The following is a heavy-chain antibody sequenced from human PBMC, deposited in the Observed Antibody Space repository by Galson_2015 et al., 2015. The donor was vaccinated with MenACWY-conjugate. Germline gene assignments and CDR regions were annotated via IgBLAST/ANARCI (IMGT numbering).Heavy chain of an antibody. J-gene: IGHJ4*02. V-gene: IGHV3-48*02. CDR2: TSSSSSTI. CDR3: ARVPGYSYGYYDW. D-gene: IGHD5-18*01. CDR1: GFTFSTYS. Sequence: SLRLSCAASGFTFSTYSMNWVRQAPGKGLEWVSYTSSSSSTIYYADSVKGRFTISRDNAKNSLYLQMNTLRDEDTAVYYCARVPGYSYGYYDWWGQGTLVIVSS.